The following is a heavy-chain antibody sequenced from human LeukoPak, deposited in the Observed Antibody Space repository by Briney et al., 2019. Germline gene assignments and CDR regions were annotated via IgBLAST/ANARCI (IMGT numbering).Heavy chain of an antibody. CDR3: ARTTVVTPSAFDI. V-gene: IGHV4-34*01. CDR1: GGSFSGYY. J-gene: IGHJ3*02. D-gene: IGHD4-23*01. CDR2: INHSGST. Sequence: SETLSLTCAVYGGSFSGYYWSWIRQPPGKGVEWIGEINHSGSTNYNPSLKSRVTISVDTSKNQFSLKLSSVTAADTAVYYCARTTVVTPSAFDIWRQGTMVTVSS.